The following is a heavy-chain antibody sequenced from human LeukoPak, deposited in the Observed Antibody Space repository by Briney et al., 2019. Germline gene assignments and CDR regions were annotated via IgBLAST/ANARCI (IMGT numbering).Heavy chain of an antibody. D-gene: IGHD3-10*01. Sequence: PGGSLRLSCVDLGGRGIIKKKSWVRQAPRKGLEWVSVIYSNGNTYYADSLKGRFTISRDNSKSTLNLQMNSLRGDDTAVYYCVKESGASGSRYQAYFDYWGQGTLVTVSS. CDR1: GRGIIKK. J-gene: IGHJ4*02. V-gene: IGHV3-66*03. CDR2: IYSNGNT. CDR3: VKESGASGSRYQAYFDY.